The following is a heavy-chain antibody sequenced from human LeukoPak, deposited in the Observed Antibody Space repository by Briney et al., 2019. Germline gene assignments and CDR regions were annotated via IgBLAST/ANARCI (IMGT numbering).Heavy chain of an antibody. CDR1: GDSISSSY. J-gene: IGHJ4*02. V-gene: IGHV4-4*07. CDR3: ARVRVGRGLDY. D-gene: IGHD1-26*01. CDR2: IHTSGST. Sequence: SQTLSLTCTVSGDSISSSYWGWIRQPAGKGLEWIGRIHTSGSTYYSASLKSRVTMSVDTSTNQFPLKLSSATAADTAMYYCARVRVGRGLDYWGQGTLVTVSS.